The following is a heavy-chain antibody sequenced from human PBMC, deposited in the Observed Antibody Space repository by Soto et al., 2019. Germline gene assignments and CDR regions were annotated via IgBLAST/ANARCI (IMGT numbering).Heavy chain of an antibody. J-gene: IGHJ4*02. D-gene: IGHD4-17*01. CDR1: GYTFTRYD. CDR3: ARALYGDNVDY. Sequence: QVQLVQSGAEVKKPGASVKVSCKASGYTFTRYDINWVRQATGQGLEWVGWMTPNSGNTGYTPNFPGRVTMTRNTSKSTAYMQLSTLRSADTAVYYCARALYGDNVDYWGQGPLVTVSS. V-gene: IGHV1-8*01. CDR2: MTPNSGNT.